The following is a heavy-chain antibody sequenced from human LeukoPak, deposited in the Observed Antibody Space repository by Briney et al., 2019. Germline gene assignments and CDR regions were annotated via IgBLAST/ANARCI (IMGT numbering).Heavy chain of an antibody. CDR3: ANPRYDSSGYYYVD. D-gene: IGHD3-22*01. J-gene: IGHJ4*02. CDR2: INGGSGNT. Sequence: ASVRVSCKASGYTFTDYTMHWLRQAPGQRLDWMGWINGGSGNTKYSPEFQGRVTITRDTSASTAYMELSSLRSEDTAVYYCANPRYDSSGYYYVDWGQGTLVTVSS. CDR1: GYTFTDYT. V-gene: IGHV1-3*01.